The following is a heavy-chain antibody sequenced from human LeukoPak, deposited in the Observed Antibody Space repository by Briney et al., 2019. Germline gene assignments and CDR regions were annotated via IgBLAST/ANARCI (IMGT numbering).Heavy chain of an antibody. CDR2: INHSGST. CDR1: GGSFSGYY. CDR3: ARCYFIATRLLWFDP. Sequence: PSETLSLTCAVYGGSFSGYYWSWIRQPPGKGLEWIGEINHSGSTNYNPSLKSRVTMSVDTSKNQFSLKLSSVTAADTAVFYCARCYFIATRLLWFDPWGQGSWSPSPQ. V-gene: IGHV4-34*01. D-gene: IGHD6-6*01. J-gene: IGHJ5*02.